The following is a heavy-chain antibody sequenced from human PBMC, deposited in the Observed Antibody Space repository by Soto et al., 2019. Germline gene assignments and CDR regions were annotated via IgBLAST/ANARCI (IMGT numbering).Heavy chain of an antibody. J-gene: IGHJ5*02. CDR3: ARDGKVSGSATHWFDP. Sequence: SETLSLTCTVSGGAISSSSYYWGWIRQPPGKGLEWIGCIFYSGSTNYSPSLRSRVTISVDTSKNQFSLELSSVTAADTAVYYCARDGKVSGSATHWFDPWGQGTLVTVSS. CDR2: IFYSGST. CDR1: GGAISSSSYY. D-gene: IGHD1-26*01. V-gene: IGHV4-39*07.